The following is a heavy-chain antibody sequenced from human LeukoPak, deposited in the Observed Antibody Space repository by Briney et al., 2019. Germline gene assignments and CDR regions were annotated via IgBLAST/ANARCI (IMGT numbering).Heavy chain of an antibody. CDR1: GFTFSDYA. J-gene: IGHJ3*01. CDR2: SSWNSGTI. D-gene: IGHD1/OR15-1a*01. V-gene: IGHV3-9*01. CDR3: AKDLAVGTSPRVYAFDV. Sequence: GRSPRLSCAASGFTFSDYAMHWVRQVPGKGLEWVGGSSWNSGTIAYVESVKGRATISRDNARNSLYLEVNSLRVEDTALYYCAKDLAVGTSPRVYAFDVWGQGSLVTVSS.